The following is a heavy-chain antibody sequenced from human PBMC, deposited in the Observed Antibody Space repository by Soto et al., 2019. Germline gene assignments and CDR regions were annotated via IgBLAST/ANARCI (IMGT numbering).Heavy chain of an antibody. V-gene: IGHV4-30-2*01. CDR1: GGCISSGCYS. D-gene: IGHD2-21*02. Sequence: SLWRTCAVSGGCISSGCYSWSWIRQPPGKGLEWIGYIYHSGSTYYNPSLKSRVTISVDRSKNQFSLKLNSVTAADTAVYYCARGDCGGDCSDAFDIWRQGTMVTVSS. J-gene: IGHJ3*02. CDR3: ARGDCGGDCSDAFDI. CDR2: IYHSGST.